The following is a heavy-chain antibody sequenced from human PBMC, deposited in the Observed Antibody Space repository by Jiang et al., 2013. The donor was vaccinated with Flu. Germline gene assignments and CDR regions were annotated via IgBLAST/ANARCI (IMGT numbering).Heavy chain of an antibody. Sequence: KPSETLSLTCTVSGGSISSYYWSWIRPAPREGTGVDWVYLLQWEHQLQPSLKSRVTISVDTSKNQFSLKLSSVTAADTAVYYCARRDSSGYWDYFDYWGQGTLVTVSS. D-gene: IGHD3-22*01. CDR3: ARRDSSGYWDYFDY. V-gene: IGHV4-59*08. CDR2: LLQWEH. J-gene: IGHJ4*02. CDR1: GGSISSYY.